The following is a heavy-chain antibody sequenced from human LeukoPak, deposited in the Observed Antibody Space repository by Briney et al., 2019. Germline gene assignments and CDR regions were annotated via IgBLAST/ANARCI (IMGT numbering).Heavy chain of an antibody. CDR1: GGSISSYY. CDR2: IYYSGST. V-gene: IGHV4-59*01. Sequence: PSETLSLTCTVSGGSISSYYWSWIRQPPGKGLEWIGYIYYSGSTNYNPSLKSRVTISVDTSKNQFSLKLSSVTAADTAVYYCARGYSWDYYYGMDVWGQGTLVTVSS. J-gene: IGHJ6*02. D-gene: IGHD6-13*01. CDR3: ARGYSWDYYYGMDV.